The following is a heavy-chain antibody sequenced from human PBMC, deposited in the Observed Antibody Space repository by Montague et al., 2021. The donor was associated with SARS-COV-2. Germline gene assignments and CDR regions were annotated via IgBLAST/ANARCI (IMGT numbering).Heavy chain of an antibody. CDR2: ISSDGDHK. D-gene: IGHD3-10*01. J-gene: IGHJ5*02. Sequence: SLRLSCAGSGFIFSNYAMHWVRQAPGKGPEWLAVISSDGDHKYYADSVQGRLTISRDNSKKTLYLQVNSLRPEDTAVYFCAKDQGQLWFNELSGNWLDPWAREPWSPSPQ. CDR3: AKDQGQLWFNELSGNWLDP. V-gene: IGHV3-30-3*02. CDR1: GFIFSNYA.